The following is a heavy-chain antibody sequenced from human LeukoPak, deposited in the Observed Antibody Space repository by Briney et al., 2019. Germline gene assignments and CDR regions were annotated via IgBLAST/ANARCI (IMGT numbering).Heavy chain of an antibody. J-gene: IGHJ4*02. D-gene: IGHD6-19*01. Sequence: SETLSLTCAVYGGSFSGYYWSWIRQPPGKGLEWIGEINHSGSTNYNPSLKSRVTISVDTSKNQFSLKLSSVTAADTAAYYCARDLTTAYSSGWYYWGQGTLVTVSS. CDR3: ARDLTTAYSSGWYY. CDR2: INHSGST. V-gene: IGHV4-34*01. CDR1: GGSFSGYY.